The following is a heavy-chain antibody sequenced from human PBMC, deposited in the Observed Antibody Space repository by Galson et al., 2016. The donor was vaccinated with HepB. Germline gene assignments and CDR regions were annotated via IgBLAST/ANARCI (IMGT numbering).Heavy chain of an antibody. D-gene: IGHD6-6*01. V-gene: IGHV3-23*01. Sequence: SLRLSCAASGFTFSHFALSWVRQPPGKGLEWVSSISSSGRNTYYAESVKGRFTISRDNSLNTLYLHMRNLRAEDTAIFYCAKRREDSRPEFFFDSWGQGTLVTVSS. J-gene: IGHJ4*02. CDR1: GFTFSHFA. CDR2: ISSSGRNT. CDR3: AKRREDSRPEFFFDS.